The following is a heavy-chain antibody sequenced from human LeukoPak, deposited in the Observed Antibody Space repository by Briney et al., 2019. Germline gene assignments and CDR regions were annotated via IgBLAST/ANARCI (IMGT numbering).Heavy chain of an antibody. D-gene: IGHD1-14*01. V-gene: IGHV3-48*01. J-gene: IGHJ6*03. CDR1: GFTFSSYS. CDR3: ARDSDPPGSPRGTYYYYYYMDV. CDR2: ISSSSSTI. Sequence: GGSLRLSRAASGFTFSSYSMNWVRQAPGKGLEWVSYISSSSSTIYYADSVKGRFTISRDNAKNSLYLQMNSLRSEDTAVYYCARDSDPPGSPRGTYYYYYYMDVWGKGTTVTVSS.